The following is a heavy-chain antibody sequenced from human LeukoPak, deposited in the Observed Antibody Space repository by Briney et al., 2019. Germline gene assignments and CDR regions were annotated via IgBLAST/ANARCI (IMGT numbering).Heavy chain of an antibody. Sequence: PGGSLRLSCAASGFTFSSYAMHWVRQAPGKGLEWVAVISYDGSNKYYADSVKGRFTISRDNAKNSLYLQMNSLRAEDTALYYCAKIYGDYDYWGQGTLVTVSS. CDR1: GFTFSSYA. CDR2: ISYDGSNK. D-gene: IGHD4-17*01. J-gene: IGHJ4*02. CDR3: AKIYGDYDY. V-gene: IGHV3-30-3*02.